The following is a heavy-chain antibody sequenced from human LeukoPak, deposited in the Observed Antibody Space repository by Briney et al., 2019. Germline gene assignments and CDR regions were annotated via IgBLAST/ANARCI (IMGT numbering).Heavy chain of an antibody. Sequence: GASVKVSCMASGYSFTRFGLSWVRQAPGQGPEWMGWISAASGSTNYAQKFQDRVTMTTDTSTTTVYMELRSLRSDDTAVYYCAKEQEGTAIGGVFDYGGQGTVVTVSS. CDR1: GYSFTRFG. CDR3: AKEQEGTAIGGVFDY. CDR2: ISAASGST. D-gene: IGHD2-21*02. J-gene: IGHJ4*02. V-gene: IGHV1-18*01.